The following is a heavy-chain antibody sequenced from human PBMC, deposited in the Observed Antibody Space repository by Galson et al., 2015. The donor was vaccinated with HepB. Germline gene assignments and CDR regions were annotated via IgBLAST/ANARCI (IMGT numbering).Heavy chain of an antibody. CDR1: GFTFSSYS. CDR3: ARDSQGWYVTGGTFYYYGMDV. D-gene: IGHD6-19*01. CDR2: ISSSSSTI. J-gene: IGHJ6*02. V-gene: IGHV3-48*02. Sequence: SLRLSCAASGFTFSSYSMNWVRQAPGKGLEWVSYISSSSSTIYYADSVKGRFTISRDNAKNSLYLQMNSLRDEDTAVYYCARDSQGWYVTGGTFYYYGMDVWGQGTTVTVSS.